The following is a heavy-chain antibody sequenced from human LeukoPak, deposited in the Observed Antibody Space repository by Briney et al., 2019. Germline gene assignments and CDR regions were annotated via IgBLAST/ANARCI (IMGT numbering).Heavy chain of an antibody. CDR2: INSAGSNT. CDR1: GFTLRQSW. J-gene: IGHJ5*02. Sequence: GGPLRLSCAASGFTLRQSWLHWVRQAPGKELVWVSRINSAGSNTLYADSPRGRFPISRDNAKNTLSLQMYSLRAENPGVFFCARGLLVSWFDLWGQGALVTVSS. V-gene: IGHV3-74*01. CDR3: ARGLLVSWFDL. D-gene: IGHD3-22*01.